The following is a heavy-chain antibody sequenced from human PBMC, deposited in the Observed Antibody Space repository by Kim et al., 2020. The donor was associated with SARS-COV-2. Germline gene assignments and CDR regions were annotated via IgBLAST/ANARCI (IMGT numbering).Heavy chain of an antibody. CDR2: ISSSSSYT. J-gene: IGHJ3*02. D-gene: IGHD3-3*01. Sequence: GGSLRLSCAASGFTFSDYYMSWIRQAPGKGLEWVSYISSSSSYTKYADSVKGRFTISRDNAKNSLYLQMNSLRAEDTAVYYCARERLITIFGVFINDAFDIWGQGTMVTVSS. V-gene: IGHV3-11*05. CDR3: ARERLITIFGVFINDAFDI. CDR1: GFTFSDYY.